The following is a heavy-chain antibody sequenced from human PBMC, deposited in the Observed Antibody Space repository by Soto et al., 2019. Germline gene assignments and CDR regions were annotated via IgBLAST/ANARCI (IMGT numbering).Heavy chain of an antibody. Sequence: EEQLLESGGGLVQPGGSLRLSCAASGFTFSSYAMSWVRQAPGKGLEWVSAITGSGGATYYADSVKGRFTISRDNSKNTLYLKMNSLRAEDTAVYYCAKGTRQWLDFLNYWGQGTLVTVSS. V-gene: IGHV3-23*01. CDR3: AKGTRQWLDFLNY. CDR1: GFTFSSYA. D-gene: IGHD6-19*01. J-gene: IGHJ4*02. CDR2: ITGSGGAT.